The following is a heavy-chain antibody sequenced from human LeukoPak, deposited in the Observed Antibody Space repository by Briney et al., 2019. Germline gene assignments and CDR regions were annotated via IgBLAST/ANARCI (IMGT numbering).Heavy chain of an antibody. CDR2: IYYSGST. J-gene: IGHJ4*02. V-gene: IGHV4-59*01. D-gene: IGHD5-24*01. CDR1: GGSISSYY. Sequence: PSETLSLTCTVSGGSISSYYWSWIRQPPGKGLEWIGYIYYSGSTNYNPSLKSRVTISVDKSKNQFSLKLSSVTAADTAVYYCAREGVATTHYFDYWGQGTLVTVSS. CDR3: AREGVATTHYFDY.